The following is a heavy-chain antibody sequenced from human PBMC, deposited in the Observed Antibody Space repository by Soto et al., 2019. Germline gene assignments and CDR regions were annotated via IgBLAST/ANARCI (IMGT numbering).Heavy chain of an antibody. Sequence: EVQLLESGGGLVQPGGSLRLSCAASGFIFSNYAMSWVRQAPGKGLEWVSGLSDGGGSTFYADSVKGRFTISRDNAKNTLYLQMSSLRAEDTAVYYCAKVGTTSPYNWFDPWGQGTLVTVSS. CDR3: AKVGTTSPYNWFDP. J-gene: IGHJ5*02. D-gene: IGHD2-2*01. V-gene: IGHV3-23*01. CDR1: GFIFSNYA. CDR2: LSDGGGST.